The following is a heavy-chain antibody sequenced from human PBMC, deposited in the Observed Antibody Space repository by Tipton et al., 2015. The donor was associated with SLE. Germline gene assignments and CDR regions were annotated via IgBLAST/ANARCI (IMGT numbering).Heavy chain of an antibody. CDR2: INHSGST. CDR3: ARVSSITIFGVVTRWFDP. CDR1: GGSFSGYY. D-gene: IGHD3-3*01. Sequence: TLSLTCAVYGGSFSGYYWSWIRQPPGKGLEWIGEINHSGSTNYNPSLKSRVTISVDTSKNQFSLKLSSVTAADTAVYYCARVSSITIFGVVTRWFDPWGQGTLVTVSS. J-gene: IGHJ5*02. V-gene: IGHV4-34*01.